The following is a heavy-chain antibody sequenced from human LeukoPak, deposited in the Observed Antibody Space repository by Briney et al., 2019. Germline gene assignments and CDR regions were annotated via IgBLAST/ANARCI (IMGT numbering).Heavy chain of an antibody. D-gene: IGHD2-15*01. V-gene: IGHV4-30-4*08. CDR3: ARDPPQEYCSGGSCLFFDI. CDR2: IYYSGST. J-gene: IGHJ3*02. Sequence: PSETLSLTCTVSGGSISSGDYYWSWIRQPPGKGLEWIGYIYYSGSTYYNPSLKSRVTISVDTSKNQFSLKLSSVTAADTAVYYCARDPPQEYCSGGSCLFFDIWGQGTMVTVSS. CDR1: GGSISSGDYY.